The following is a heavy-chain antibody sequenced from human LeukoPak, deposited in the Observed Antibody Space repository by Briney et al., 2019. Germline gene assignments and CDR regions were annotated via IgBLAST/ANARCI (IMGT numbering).Heavy chain of an antibody. Sequence: GGSLRLSCAASGFTFSTYAMTWVRQAPEKGLVWVSSISNSGGGTYYADSVKGRFTISRDNSKNTLYLQMNSLRAEDTAVYYCAKVRYGYYFDYWGQGTLVTVSS. CDR2: ISNSGGGT. V-gene: IGHV3-23*01. CDR3: AKVRYGYYFDY. J-gene: IGHJ4*02. D-gene: IGHD3-16*01. CDR1: GFTFSTYA.